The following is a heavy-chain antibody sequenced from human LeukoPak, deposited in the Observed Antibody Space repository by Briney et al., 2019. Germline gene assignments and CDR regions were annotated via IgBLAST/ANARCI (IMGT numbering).Heavy chain of an antibody. Sequence: ASVKVSCKASGYTFTSYYMHWVRQAPGQGLEWMGWINPNSGGTNYAQKFQGRVTMTRDTSISTAYMELSRLRSDDTAVYYCAREDYYDSSGYLSWGQGTLVTVSS. J-gene: IGHJ5*02. CDR2: INPNSGGT. CDR3: AREDYYDSSGYLS. V-gene: IGHV1-2*02. CDR1: GYTFTSYY. D-gene: IGHD3-22*01.